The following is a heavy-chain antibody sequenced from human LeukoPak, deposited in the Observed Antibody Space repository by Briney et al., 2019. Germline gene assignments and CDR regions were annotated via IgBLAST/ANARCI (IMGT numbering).Heavy chain of an antibody. CDR1: GFTFSSYA. J-gene: IGHJ6*02. D-gene: IGHD4-17*01. CDR2: ISYDGSNK. Sequence: PGGSLRLSCAASGFTFSSYAMHWVRQAPGKGLEWVAVISYDGSNKYYADSVKGRFTISRDNSKNTLYPQMNSLRAEDTAVYYCARDRPSLVLVTTTHYYYYYGMDVWGQGTTVTVSS. V-gene: IGHV3-30-3*01. CDR3: ARDRPSLVLVTTTHYYYYYGMDV.